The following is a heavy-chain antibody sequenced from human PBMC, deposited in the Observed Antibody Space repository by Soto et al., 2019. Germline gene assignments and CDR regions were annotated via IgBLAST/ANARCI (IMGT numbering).Heavy chain of an antibody. V-gene: IGHV3-21*01. D-gene: IGHD2-2*01. CDR3: ARVRVPADDAFDI. Sequence: GGSLRLSCAASGFTFSSYSMNWVRQAPGKGLEWVSSISSSSSYIYYADSVKGRFTISRDNAKNSLYLQMNSLRAEDTAVYYCARVRVPADDAFDIWGQGTMVTVSS. CDR2: ISSSSSYI. J-gene: IGHJ3*02. CDR1: GFTFSSYS.